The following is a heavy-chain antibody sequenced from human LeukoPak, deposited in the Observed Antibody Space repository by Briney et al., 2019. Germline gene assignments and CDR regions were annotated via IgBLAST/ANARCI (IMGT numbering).Heavy chain of an antibody. CDR1: GFTFSSYS. CDR3: ARLIAARLRYFDY. J-gene: IGHJ4*02. V-gene: IGHV3-21*01. D-gene: IGHD6-6*01. Sequence: GGSLRLSCAASGFTFSSYSMNWVRQAPGKGLEWVSSISSSNSYIYYADSVKGRFTISRDNAKNSLYLQMNSLRAEDTAVYYCARLIAARLRYFDYWGQGTLVTVSS. CDR2: ISSSNSYI.